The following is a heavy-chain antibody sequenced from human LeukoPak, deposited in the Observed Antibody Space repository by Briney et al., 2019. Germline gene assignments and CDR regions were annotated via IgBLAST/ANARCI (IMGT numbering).Heavy chain of an antibody. Sequence: SQTLSLTCTVSGGSFSSGSYYWSWIRQPAGKGLEWIGRIYTSGSTNYNPSLKSRVTISVDTSKNQFSLKLSSVTAADTAVYYCARVADTAMVPPADWFDPWGQGTLVTVSS. CDR2: IYTSGST. J-gene: IGHJ5*02. D-gene: IGHD5-18*01. CDR3: ARVADTAMVPPADWFDP. CDR1: GGSFSSGSYY. V-gene: IGHV4-61*02.